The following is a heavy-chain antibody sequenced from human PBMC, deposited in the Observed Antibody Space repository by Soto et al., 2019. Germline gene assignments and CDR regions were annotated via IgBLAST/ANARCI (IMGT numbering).Heavy chain of an antibody. D-gene: IGHD1-1*01. J-gene: IGHJ6*02. V-gene: IGHV3-53*01. CDR2: LSTSGNT. CDR1: GFTVRSNY. CDR3: APRTAPYYYATDV. Sequence: PGGSLRLSCAASGFTVRSNYMTWVRQAPGKGLECVSVLSTSGNTYYADSVRGRFTVSRDNSKNTLWLQMNSLRGEDTAVYYCAPRTAPYYYATDVWGQGTSVTVSS.